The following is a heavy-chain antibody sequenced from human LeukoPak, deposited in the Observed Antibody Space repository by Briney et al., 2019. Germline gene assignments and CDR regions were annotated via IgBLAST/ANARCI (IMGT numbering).Heavy chain of an antibody. CDR2: ISSDSSNI. V-gene: IGHV3-21*01. CDR1: GFTFSSYS. CDR3: SKDLTSDFGGDLDP. J-gene: IGHJ5*02. D-gene: IGHD3-10*01. Sequence: PGGSLRLSCAASGFTFSSYSMNWVRQAPGKGLEWVSYISSDSSNIFYADSFKGRFTISRDNSKSTVYLQMNSLRVEDAAVYYCSKDLTSDFGGDLDPWGQGTLVTVSS.